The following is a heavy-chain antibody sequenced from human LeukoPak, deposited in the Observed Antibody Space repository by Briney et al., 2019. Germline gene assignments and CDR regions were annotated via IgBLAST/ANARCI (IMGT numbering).Heavy chain of an antibody. Sequence: ASVKVSCKASGYTFTSYYMHWVRQAPGQGLEWMGIINPSGGSTSYAQKFQGRVTMTRDTSTSTVYVELSSLRSEDTAVYYCARGAPNWEDSDAFDIWGQGTMVTVPS. D-gene: IGHD7-27*01. CDR3: ARGAPNWEDSDAFDI. CDR1: GYTFTSYY. J-gene: IGHJ3*02. CDR2: INPSGGST. V-gene: IGHV1-46*01.